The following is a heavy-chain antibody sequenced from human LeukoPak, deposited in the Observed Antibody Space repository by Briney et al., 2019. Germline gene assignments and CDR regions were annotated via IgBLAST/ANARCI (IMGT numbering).Heavy chain of an antibody. CDR3: ARDHYYDSSGYANH. Sequence: GGSLRLPCAASGFTFSDYYMSWIRQAPGKGLEWVSYISSSGSTIYYADSVKGRFTISRDNAKNSLYLQMNSLRAEDTAVYYCARDHYYDSSGYANHWGQGTLVTVSS. D-gene: IGHD3-22*01. CDR1: GFTFSDYY. CDR2: ISSSGSTI. V-gene: IGHV3-11*01. J-gene: IGHJ1*01.